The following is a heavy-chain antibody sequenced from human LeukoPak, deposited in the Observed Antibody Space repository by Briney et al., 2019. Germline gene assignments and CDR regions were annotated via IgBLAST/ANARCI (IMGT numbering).Heavy chain of an antibody. J-gene: IGHJ4*02. CDR2: ISGSGGST. CDR3: AKGKDYYDSSGYMIGY. V-gene: IGHV3-23*01. Sequence: GGSLRLSCAASGFTFSSYAMSWVRQAPGKGLEWVSAISGSGGSTYYADSVKGRFTISRDNSKNTLYLQMNSLRAEDTAVYYCAKGKDYYDSSGYMIGYWGQGTLVTVSS. D-gene: IGHD3-22*01. CDR1: GFTFSSYA.